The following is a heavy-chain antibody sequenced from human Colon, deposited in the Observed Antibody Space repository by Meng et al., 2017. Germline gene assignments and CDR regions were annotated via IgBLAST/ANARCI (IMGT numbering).Heavy chain of an antibody. CDR2: ISYSGNS. V-gene: IGHV4-61*01. J-gene: IGHJ4*02. D-gene: IGHD6-19*01. CDR1: GGSLSSGNDY. CDR3: ATGPGYSSGLDS. Sequence: QGQLQQWGPGLVRPSETLSLTCTVSGGSLSSGNDYWSWIRQAPGKGLEWIGYISYSGNSLYNPSLKSRVDISTDTSRRQCSLKFNSVTAADTAIYYCATGPGYSSGLDSWGRGALVTVSS.